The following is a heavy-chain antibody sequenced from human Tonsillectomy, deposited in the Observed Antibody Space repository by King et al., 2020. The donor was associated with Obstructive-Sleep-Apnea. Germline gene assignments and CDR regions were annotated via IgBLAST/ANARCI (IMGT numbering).Heavy chain of an antibody. CDR2: ISWNSGTL. CDR1: GFTFYDYS. Sequence: VQLVESGGGLVQPGGSLRLSCAVSGFTFYDYSMPWVRQAPGKGLEWVSGISWNSGTLGYVDSVKGRFTISRDNAKHSLYLQMNSLIAEDTAVYYCVKGDYGSGQSGGDVWGQGTTVTVSS. CDR3: VKGDYGSGQSGGDV. D-gene: IGHD3-10*01. V-gene: IGHV3-9*01. J-gene: IGHJ6*02.